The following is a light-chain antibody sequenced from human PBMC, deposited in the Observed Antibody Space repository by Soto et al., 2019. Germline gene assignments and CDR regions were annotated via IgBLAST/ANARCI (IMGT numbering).Light chain of an antibody. CDR2: DVN. CDR3: SSYTSSSTHVV. J-gene: IGLJ2*01. V-gene: IGLV2-14*01. Sequence: QSVLTQPASVSGSPGQSITISCTGTSSDVDGYNYVSWYQQHPDEAPKLMIYDVNNRPSGISNRFSGSKSGNTASLTISGLQAEDEADYYGSSYTSSSTHVVFGGGTKVTVL. CDR1: SSDVDGYNY.